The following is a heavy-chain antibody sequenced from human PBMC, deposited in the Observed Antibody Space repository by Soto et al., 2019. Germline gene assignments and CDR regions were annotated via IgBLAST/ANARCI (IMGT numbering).Heavy chain of an antibody. J-gene: IGHJ6*02. D-gene: IGHD2-2*01. V-gene: IGHV1-69*01. CDR1: GGTFSSYA. CDR2: IIPISDTT. CDR3: ARSQGSSTSLEIYDYYYYGMDV. Sequence: QVQLVQSGAEVKKPGSSVKVSCKASGGTFSSYAISWVRQAPGQGLEWMGGIIPISDTTNYAQKFQGRVTITADESTRTADIELSSLRSEDTAVYYCARSQGSSTSLEIYDYYYYGMDVWGQGTTVTVSS.